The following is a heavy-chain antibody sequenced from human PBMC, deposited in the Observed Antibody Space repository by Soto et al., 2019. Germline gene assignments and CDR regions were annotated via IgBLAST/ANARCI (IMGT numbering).Heavy chain of an antibody. D-gene: IGHD3-3*01. CDR2: VYYSVST. CDR1: VCSISRISYY. J-gene: IGHJ6*04. CDR3: ERLEGFKVMAA. V-gene: IGHV4-39*01. Sequence: PSETRSLTCTFSVCSISRISYYLCFIRQPPGNWLEWIVNVYYSVSTYYNPSLKSRVTISVDTSKNQFSLRLRSVTAADTAVYYCERLEGFKVMAAWGKGRTVTVSS.